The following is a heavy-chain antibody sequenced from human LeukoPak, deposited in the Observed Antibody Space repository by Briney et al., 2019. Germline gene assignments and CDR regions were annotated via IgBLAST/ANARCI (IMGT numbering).Heavy chain of an antibody. Sequence: PGGSLRLSCEAAGFTFSRDWMSWVRQATGKGLECVAKIKEDGSEAHYVDSVKGRFTISRDNAKNSLYLQMNSLRAEDTAVYYCAKPKTGTRDSSGYYSDAFDIWGQGTMVTVSS. CDR3: AKPKTGTRDSSGYYSDAFDI. J-gene: IGHJ3*02. D-gene: IGHD3-22*01. V-gene: IGHV3-7*03. CDR2: IKEDGSEA. CDR1: GFTFSRDW.